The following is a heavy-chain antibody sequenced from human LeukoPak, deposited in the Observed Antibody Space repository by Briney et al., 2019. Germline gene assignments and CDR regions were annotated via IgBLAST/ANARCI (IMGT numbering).Heavy chain of an antibody. CDR3: AAWFGESVP. CDR1: GFTFTSAW. Sequence: PGGSLRLSCAASGFTFTSAWMSWLRQTPEKGLEWVAHMNEDGSGRFYVDSAKGRFTISRDDTQNSVYLQMNSLRVEDTAVYYCAAWFGESVPWGRGTLVTVSS. V-gene: IGHV3-7*01. J-gene: IGHJ5*02. CDR2: MNEDGSGR. D-gene: IGHD3-10*01.